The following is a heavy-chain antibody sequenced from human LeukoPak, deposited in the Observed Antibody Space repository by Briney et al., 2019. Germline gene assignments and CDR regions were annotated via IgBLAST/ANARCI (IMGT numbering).Heavy chain of an antibody. V-gene: IGHV4-31*03. D-gene: IGHD2-2*01. J-gene: IGHJ4*02. Sequence: SQTLSLTCTVSGGSISSGGYYWSWIRQHPGKGLEWIGYIYYSGSTYYNPSLKSRVTISVDTSKNQFSLKLSSVTAADTAVYYCARGIGEIVVVPELYDYWGQGTLVTVSS. CDR3: ARGIGEIVVVPELYDY. CDR1: GGSISSGGYY. CDR2: IYYSGST.